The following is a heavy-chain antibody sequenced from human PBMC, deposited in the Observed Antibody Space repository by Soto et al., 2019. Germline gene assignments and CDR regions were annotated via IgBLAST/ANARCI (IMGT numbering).Heavy chain of an antibody. CDR2: IYYSGST. CDR1: GDSISSYY. J-gene: IGHJ5*02. Sequence: PSETLSLTCTVSGDSISSYYWSWIRQPPGKGLEWIGYIYYSGSTNYNPSLKSRVTISVDTPKNQFSLKLTSVPAADTAVYYCARGVATIGPWGQGTPVTVSS. CDR3: ARGVATIGP. D-gene: IGHD5-12*01. V-gene: IGHV4-59*01.